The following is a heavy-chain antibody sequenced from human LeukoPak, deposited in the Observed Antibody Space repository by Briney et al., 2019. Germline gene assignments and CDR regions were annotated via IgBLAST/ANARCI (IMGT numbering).Heavy chain of an antibody. D-gene: IGHD1-1*01. CDR1: GFTFSSSW. Sequence: PGGSLRLSCAAFGFTFSSSWMSWVRQAPGKGLEWVANMNQDGSSIYYVDSVKGRFTISRDNAKYSLYLHMNSLRAEDTAVYYCTRGGGQLDFWGQGTLVTVSS. CDR3: TRGGGQLDF. V-gene: IGHV3-7*01. CDR2: MNQDGSSI. J-gene: IGHJ4*02.